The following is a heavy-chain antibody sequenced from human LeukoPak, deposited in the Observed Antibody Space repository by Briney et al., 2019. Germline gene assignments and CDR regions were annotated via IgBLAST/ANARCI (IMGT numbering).Heavy chain of an antibody. Sequence: ASVTVSCTASGYIFTGYYMHWLRQAPGQGLEWMGWIDPESGDTNYAQKFQDKITMTRDTYMKTGYMELSSLRYDDTAVYYCAREEYSSGWYRGGWFDPWGQGTQVTVSS. D-gene: IGHD6-19*01. CDR1: GYIFTGYY. V-gene: IGHV1-2*02. CDR2: IDPESGDT. J-gene: IGHJ5*02. CDR3: AREEYSSGWYRGGWFDP.